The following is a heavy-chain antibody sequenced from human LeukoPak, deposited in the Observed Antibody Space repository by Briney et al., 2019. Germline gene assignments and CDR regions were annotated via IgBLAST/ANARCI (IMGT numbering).Heavy chain of an antibody. CDR3: ARDGPLTRSYFDY. V-gene: IGHV3-21*01. CDR1: GFAFSSYR. J-gene: IGHJ4*02. CDR2: ISSNGDYI. Sequence: KPGGSLRLSCAASGFAFSSYRMNWVRQAPGKGLEWVSSISSNGDYIYYADSVKGRLTMSRDNAKNSLYLQMNSLRAEDTAVYYCARDGPLTRSYFDYWGQRTLVTVSS. D-gene: IGHD3-16*01.